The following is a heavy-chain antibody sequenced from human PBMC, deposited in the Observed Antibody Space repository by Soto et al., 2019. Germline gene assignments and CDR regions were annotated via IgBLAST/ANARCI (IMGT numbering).Heavy chain of an antibody. Sequence: EVQLVESGGGLVQPGGSLRLSCAASGFTFSDHYMDWVRQAPGKGLEWVGRTRNKANSYTTEYAASVKGRFTISRDDSKNSLYLQMNSLKTEDTAVYYCARGSGYCISTSCYDYYYYGMDVWGQGTTVTVSS. D-gene: IGHD2-2*01. CDR3: ARGSGYCISTSCYDYYYYGMDV. CDR2: TRNKANSYTT. J-gene: IGHJ6*02. CDR1: GFTFSDHY. V-gene: IGHV3-72*01.